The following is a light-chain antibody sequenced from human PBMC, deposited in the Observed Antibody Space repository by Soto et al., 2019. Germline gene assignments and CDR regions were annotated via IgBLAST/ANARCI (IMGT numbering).Light chain of an antibody. Sequence: EVVLTQSPGTLSLSPGERATLSCRASQSVSRNYLAWYQQKPGQPPRLLIYGASSRATGIPDRFSGSGSGTDFTLTISRLEPEDFAVYYCKQYGSSPPVTFGGGTKVEIK. V-gene: IGKV3-20*01. J-gene: IGKJ4*01. CDR2: GAS. CDR1: QSVSRNY. CDR3: KQYGSSPPVT.